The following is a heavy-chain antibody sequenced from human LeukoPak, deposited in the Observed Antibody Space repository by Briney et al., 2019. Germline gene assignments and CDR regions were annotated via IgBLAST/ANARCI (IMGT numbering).Heavy chain of an antibody. Sequence: GGSWSLSWAAPGSTVSSNYMGWARQAPGKGLEWVSVIYSGGSTYYADSVKGRFTISRDNSKNTLYLQMNSLRAEDTAVYYCAREYSSSWYYDYWGQGTLVTVSS. CDR1: GSTVSSNY. J-gene: IGHJ4*02. CDR3: AREYSSSWYYDY. D-gene: IGHD6-13*01. CDR2: IYSGGST. V-gene: IGHV3-66*01.